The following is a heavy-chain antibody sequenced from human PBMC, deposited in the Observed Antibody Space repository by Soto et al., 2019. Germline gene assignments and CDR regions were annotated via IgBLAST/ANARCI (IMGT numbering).Heavy chain of an antibody. CDR1: GFTFSSYA. V-gene: IGHV3-23*01. CDR3: AKSYYVDYYYGMDV. D-gene: IGHD1-26*01. CDR2: ISGSGGST. J-gene: IGHJ6*02. Sequence: LRLSCAASGFTFSSYAMSWVRQAPGKGLEWVSAISGSGGSTYYADSVKGRFTISRDNSKNTLYLQMNSLRAEDTAVYYCAKSYYVDYYYGMDVWGQGTTVTVSS.